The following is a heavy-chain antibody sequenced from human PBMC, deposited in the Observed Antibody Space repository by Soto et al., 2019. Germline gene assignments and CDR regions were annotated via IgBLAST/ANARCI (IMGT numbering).Heavy chain of an antibody. Sequence: GASVKVSCKASGYTFSSYGISWVRQAPGQGLEWMGWISSYNGNTNYAQNLQGRVTMTTDTSTSTAYMELRSLRSDDMAVYYCARVPKYYYDSSGYSTFDYWGQGTLVTVSS. CDR2: ISSYNGNT. CDR1: GYTFSSYG. CDR3: ARVPKYYYDSSGYSTFDY. D-gene: IGHD3-22*01. J-gene: IGHJ4*02. V-gene: IGHV1-18*03.